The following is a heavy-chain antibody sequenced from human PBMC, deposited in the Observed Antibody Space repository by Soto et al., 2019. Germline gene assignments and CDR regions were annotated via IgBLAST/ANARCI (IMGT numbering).Heavy chain of an antibody. Sequence: QVQLVESGGGVVQPGRSLRLSCAASGFTFSSFGMHWVRQAPGKGLEWVAVISHDGSEKYYADSVKGRFTISRDNSKNTLYLQMNSLRAEDTTVDFCAKGSQEKVSLYYALDVWGQGTTVIVSS. CDR3: AKGSQEKVSLYYALDV. CDR2: ISHDGSEK. CDR1: GFTFSSFG. J-gene: IGHJ6*02. V-gene: IGHV3-30*18. D-gene: IGHD3-10*01.